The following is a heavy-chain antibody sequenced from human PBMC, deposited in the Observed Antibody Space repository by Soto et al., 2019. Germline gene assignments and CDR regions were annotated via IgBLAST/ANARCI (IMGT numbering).Heavy chain of an antibody. V-gene: IGHV4-59*05. D-gene: IGHD1-26*01. CDR3: ARHVGNSPPGS. CDR1: GGSISSYY. CDR2: MYYSGST. Sequence: SETLSLTCTFSGGSISSYYWSWIRQPPGKGLEWIGSMYYSGSTYYNPSLKSRVTISVDTSKNQFSLKLTSVTAADTAVYHCARHVGNSPPGSWGQGTQVTVSS. J-gene: IGHJ4*02.